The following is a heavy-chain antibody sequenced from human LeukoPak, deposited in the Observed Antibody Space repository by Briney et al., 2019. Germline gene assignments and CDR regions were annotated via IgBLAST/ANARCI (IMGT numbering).Heavy chain of an antibody. V-gene: IGHV3-30-3*01. J-gene: IGHJ6*03. CDR2: ISSEGDNK. Sequence: HPGGSLRLSCAASGFTFNYYATHWVRQAPGKGLEWVASISSEGDNKHYLESVKGRFTISRDNSKNTLYLQMNNLRAEDTAIYYCAKDRTNFFYYLDVWGTGTTVTVSS. CDR1: GFTFNYYA. CDR3: AKDRTNFFYYLDV.